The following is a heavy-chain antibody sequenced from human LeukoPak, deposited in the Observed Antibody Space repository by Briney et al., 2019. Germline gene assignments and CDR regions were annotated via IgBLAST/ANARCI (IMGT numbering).Heavy chain of an antibody. D-gene: IGHD6-19*01. CDR1: GFTLSNYA. CDR3: AKTRGAVAGTSDC. Sequence: GGSLRLSCAVSGFTLSNYAMSWVRQAPGKGLEWVSSISGSGGSTSYADSVKGRFTISRDNSKNTLYLQMTSLSAEDTAVYFCAKTRGAVAGTSDCWGQGTLVTVSS. CDR2: ISGSGGST. V-gene: IGHV3-23*01. J-gene: IGHJ4*02.